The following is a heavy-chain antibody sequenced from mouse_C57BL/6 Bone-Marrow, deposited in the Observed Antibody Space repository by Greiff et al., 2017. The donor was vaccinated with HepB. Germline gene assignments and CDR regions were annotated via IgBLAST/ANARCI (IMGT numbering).Heavy chain of an antibody. CDR1: GYAFTNYL. Sequence: QVQLQQSGAELVRPGTSVKVSCKASGYAFTNYLIEWVKQRPGQGLEWIGVINPGSGGNNYNEKFKGKATLTADKSSSTAYMQLSSLTSEDSAVYFCARRRYDYDPGGYAMDYWGQGTSVTVSS. J-gene: IGHJ4*01. CDR3: ARRRYDYDPGGYAMDY. D-gene: IGHD2-4*01. V-gene: IGHV1-54*01. CDR2: INPGSGGN.